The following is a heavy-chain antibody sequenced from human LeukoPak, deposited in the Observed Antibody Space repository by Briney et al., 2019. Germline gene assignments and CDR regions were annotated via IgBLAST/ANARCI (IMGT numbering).Heavy chain of an antibody. CDR2: IYYSGST. D-gene: IGHD6-19*01. CDR1: GGSISSYY. Sequence: PSETLSLTCTVSGGSISSYYWSWIRQPPGKGLEWIGYIYYSGSTNYNPSLKSRVTISVDTSKNQFSLKLSSVTAADTAVYYCARHYYSSGWYYFDYWGQGTLITVSS. J-gene: IGHJ4*02. CDR3: ARHYYSSGWYYFDY. V-gene: IGHV4-59*08.